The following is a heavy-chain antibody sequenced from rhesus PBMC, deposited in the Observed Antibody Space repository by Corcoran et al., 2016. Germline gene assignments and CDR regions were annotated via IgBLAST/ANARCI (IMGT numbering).Heavy chain of an antibody. CDR3: AKYGSSYNYGLDS. CDR1: GYSFTSSW. J-gene: IGHJ6*01. CDR2: IYPGDSDT. Sequence: EVQLVQSGAEVTRPGESLRISCKTSGYSFTSSWISWVRQMPGKGLEWMGSIYPGDSDTTYIPSFQGQVTISAEKSISTTYLQWSSLKASDTATYYCAKYGSSYNYGLDSWGQGVVVTVSS. D-gene: IGHD4-29*01. V-gene: IGHV5S1*01.